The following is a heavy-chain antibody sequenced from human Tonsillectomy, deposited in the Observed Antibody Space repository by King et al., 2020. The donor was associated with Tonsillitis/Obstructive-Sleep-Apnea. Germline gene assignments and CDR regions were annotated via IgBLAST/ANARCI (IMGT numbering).Heavy chain of an antibody. CDR3: ATSPGSSNPLEWLLHYYYYYYMDV. J-gene: IGHJ6*03. CDR2: INSDGSST. CDR1: GFTFSSYW. V-gene: IGHV3-74*01. Sequence: VQLVQSGGGLVQPGGSLRLSCAASGFTFSSYWMHWVRQAPGKGLVWVSRINSDGSSTSYADSVKGRFTISRDNAKNTLYLQMNSLRAEDTAVYYGATSPGSSNPLEWLLHYYYYYYMDVWGKGTSVTVSS. D-gene: IGHD3-3*01.